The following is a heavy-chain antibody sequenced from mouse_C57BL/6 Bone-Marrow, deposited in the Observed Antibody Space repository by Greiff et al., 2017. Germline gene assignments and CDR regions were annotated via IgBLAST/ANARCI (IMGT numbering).Heavy chain of an antibody. V-gene: IGHV1-7*01. Sequence: VQLQQSGAELAKPGASVKLSCKASGYTFTSYWMHWVKQRPGQGLEWIGYINPSSGYTKYNQKFKDKATLTADKSSSTAYMQLSSLTYEDSAVYYCARVYYGSSYAMDYWGQGTSVTVSS. J-gene: IGHJ4*01. D-gene: IGHD1-1*01. CDR2: INPSSGYT. CDR1: GYTFTSYW. CDR3: ARVYYGSSYAMDY.